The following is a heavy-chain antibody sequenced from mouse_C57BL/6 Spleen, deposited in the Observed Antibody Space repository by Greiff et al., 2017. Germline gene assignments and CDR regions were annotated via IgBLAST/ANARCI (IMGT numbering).Heavy chain of an antibody. CDR1: GFTFSSYA. Sequence: DVKLQESGGGLVKPGGSLKLSCAASGFTFSSYAMSWVRQTPEKRLEWVAYISRGGGYIYYADTVKGRSTITRDNATNTLYLQMSSLKSEDADMYDCTRDKTESTTEEWFAYWGQGTLVTVSA. CDR3: TRDKTESTTEEWFAY. J-gene: IGHJ3*01. V-gene: IGHV5-9-1*02. CDR2: ISRGGGYI. D-gene: IGHD2-14*01.